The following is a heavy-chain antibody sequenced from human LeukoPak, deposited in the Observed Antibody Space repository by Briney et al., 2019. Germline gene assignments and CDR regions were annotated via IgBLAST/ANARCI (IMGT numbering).Heavy chain of an antibody. CDR2: ISYDGSNK. CDR3: ARDNGYSYGYSYYYYGMDV. J-gene: IGHJ6*02. CDR1: GFTFSSYA. Sequence: GGSLRLSCAASGFTFSSYAMHWVRQAPGKGLEWVAVISYDGSNKYYADSVKGRFTISRDNSKNTLYLRMNSLRAEDTAVYYCARDNGYSYGYSYYYYGMDVWGQGTTVTVSS. V-gene: IGHV3-30-3*01. D-gene: IGHD5-18*01.